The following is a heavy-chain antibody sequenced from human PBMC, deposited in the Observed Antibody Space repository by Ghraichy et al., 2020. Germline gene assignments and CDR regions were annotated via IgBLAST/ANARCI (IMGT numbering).Heavy chain of an antibody. J-gene: IGHJ4*02. V-gene: IGHV3-7*01. D-gene: IGHD1-14*01. Sequence: GGSLRLSCAASGFTFRPYMMTWVRQAPGKGLEWVASMKQDVGEEYYVDSVKGRFTISRDNAKNSLFLQMNSLRAEDSAVYYCARDNDFRIDYWGQGTPVTVSS. CDR1: GFTFRPYM. CDR3: ARDNDFRIDY. CDR2: MKQDVGEE.